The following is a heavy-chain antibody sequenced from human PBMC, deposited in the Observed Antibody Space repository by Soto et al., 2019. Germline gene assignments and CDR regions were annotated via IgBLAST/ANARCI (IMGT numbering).Heavy chain of an antibody. CDR3: AKDFRRLAVSGSAFDS. CDR2: ISGSGGHS. V-gene: IGHV3-23*01. Sequence: GGSLRLSCAASGFTFNDYAMAWVRQAPGKGLEWVSSISGSGGHSSYADSVKGRFTISRDSVKNMLSLDMSDLRAEDTAVYYCAKDFRRLAVSGSAFDSWGQGSLVPVSS. CDR1: GFTFNDYA. J-gene: IGHJ4*02. D-gene: IGHD6-13*01.